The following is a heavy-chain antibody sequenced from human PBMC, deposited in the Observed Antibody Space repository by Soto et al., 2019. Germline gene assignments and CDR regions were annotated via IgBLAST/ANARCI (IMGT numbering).Heavy chain of an antibody. D-gene: IGHD3-16*01. J-gene: IGHJ6*02. Sequence: EVQLLESGGGLVQPGGSLRLSCAASGSSFSSYAMNWVRQAPGKGLEWVSSISGPGSITYYADSVKGRFTISRDNSKDTLYMQMNNLRVEDTAVYYCAKGGFWVHYGMDVWGQGTTVTVSS. CDR3: AKGGFWVHYGMDV. CDR1: GSSFSSYA. CDR2: ISGPGSIT. V-gene: IGHV3-23*01.